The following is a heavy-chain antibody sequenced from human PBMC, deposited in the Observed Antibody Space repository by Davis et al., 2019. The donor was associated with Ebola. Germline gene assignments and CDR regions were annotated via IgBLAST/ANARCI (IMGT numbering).Heavy chain of an antibody. CDR2: KYTSEEDT. CDR3: ERLSYDYRNSLRGAAVDY. J-gene: IGHJ4*02. V-gene: IGHV5-10-1*01. Sequence: GESLKISCKGSGYSFTSYWISCLRPLPAQGLEWMGRKYTSEEDTKYSPSFQGHVTISADKSISTADLQWSSRKASDTAMEDWERLSYDYRNSLRGAAVDYWGQGTLGTVSS. CDR1: GYSFTSYW. D-gene: IGHD4-11*01.